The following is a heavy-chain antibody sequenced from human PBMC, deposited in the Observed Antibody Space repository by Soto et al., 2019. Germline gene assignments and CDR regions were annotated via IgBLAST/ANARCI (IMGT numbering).Heavy chain of an antibody. CDR3: ASCIAVAGNFGYFDL. V-gene: IGHV3-48*03. Sequence: GSLRLSCAASGFTFSSYEMNWVRQAPGKGLEWVSYISSSGSTIYYADSVKGRFTISRDNAKNSLYLQMNSLRAEDTAVYYCASCIAVAGNFGYFDLWGRGTLVTVSS. CDR1: GFTFSSYE. J-gene: IGHJ2*01. D-gene: IGHD6-19*01. CDR2: ISSSGSTI.